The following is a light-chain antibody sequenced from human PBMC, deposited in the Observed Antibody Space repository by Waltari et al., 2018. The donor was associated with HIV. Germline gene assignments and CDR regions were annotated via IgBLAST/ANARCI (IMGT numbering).Light chain of an antibody. CDR1: SSDVGCYNY. J-gene: IGLJ2*01. Sequence: QSALTQPRSVSGSPGQSVTISCPGTSSDVGCYNYVSWYQQPPGKAPKLMIDDVSKRPSGVPDRLSGPKSGKTASLTSSGLEAEDEADYYCCSYAGSYTGVFGGGTKLTVL. CDR2: DVS. CDR3: CSYAGSYTGV. V-gene: IGLV2-11*01.